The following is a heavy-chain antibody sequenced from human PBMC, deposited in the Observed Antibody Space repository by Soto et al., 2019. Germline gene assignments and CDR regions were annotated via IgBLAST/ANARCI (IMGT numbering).Heavy chain of an antibody. Sequence: GASVKVSCKASGYSFTDSYMHWVRQAPGQGLEWLGWINPNSGGTSYAQEFQGRVTLTRDTSISTAYMELSGLRSDDTAVYYCVRDPFSLLPTAKGFDYWGQGTLVTVSS. V-gene: IGHV1-2*02. D-gene: IGHD2-2*01. CDR1: GYSFTDSY. CDR2: INPNSGGT. J-gene: IGHJ4*02. CDR3: VRDPFSLLPTAKGFDY.